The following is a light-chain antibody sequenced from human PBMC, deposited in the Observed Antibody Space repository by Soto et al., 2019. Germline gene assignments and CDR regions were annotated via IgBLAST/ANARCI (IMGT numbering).Light chain of an antibody. CDR3: QQRSNWPPFLT. J-gene: IGKJ4*01. V-gene: IGKV3-11*01. Sequence: EIVLTQSPATLSLSPGGRATLSCRASQSVSSYLAWYQQKPGQAPRLLIYDASNRATGIPARFSGSGSGTDFTLTISSLEPEDFAVYYCQQRSNWPPFLTFGGGTKVDIK. CDR1: QSVSSY. CDR2: DAS.